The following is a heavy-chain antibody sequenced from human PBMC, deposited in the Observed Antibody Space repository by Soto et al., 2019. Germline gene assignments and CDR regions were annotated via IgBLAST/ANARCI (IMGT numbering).Heavy chain of an antibody. Sequence: SETLSLTCTVSGGSVSSGSYYWSWIRQPPGKGLEWIGYIYYSGSTNYNPSLKSRVTISVDTSKNQFSLKLSSVTAADTAVYYCARVMSRGRIVVVPAAIGGWFDPWGQGTLVTVSS. CDR1: GGSVSSGSYY. CDR2: IYYSGST. D-gene: IGHD2-2*02. J-gene: IGHJ5*02. V-gene: IGHV4-61*01. CDR3: ARVMSRGRIVVVPAAIGGWFDP.